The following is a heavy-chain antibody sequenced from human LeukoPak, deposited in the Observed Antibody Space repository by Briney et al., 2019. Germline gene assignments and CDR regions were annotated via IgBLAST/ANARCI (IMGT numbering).Heavy chain of an antibody. V-gene: IGHV3-9*01. CDR1: GFTFDDYA. CDR3: AKDMYIVVVVAGTAGFDY. Sequence: GRSLRLSCAASGFTFDDYAMHWVRQAPGKGLEWVSCISWNSGSISYADSVKGRFTISRDNAKKSLYLQMNSLRDEDTALYYCAKDMYIVVVVAGTAGFDYWGQGTLVTVSS. J-gene: IGHJ4*02. CDR2: ISWNSGSI. D-gene: IGHD2-15*01.